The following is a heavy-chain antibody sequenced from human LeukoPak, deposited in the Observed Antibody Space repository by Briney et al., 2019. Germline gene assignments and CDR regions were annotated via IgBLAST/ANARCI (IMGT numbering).Heavy chain of an antibody. CDR2: VSSSSNYT. D-gene: IGHD4-17*01. CDR1: GFTFSHYY. CDR3: ARGRDDYGDYAPDY. J-gene: IGHJ4*02. V-gene: IGHV3-11*06. Sequence: GGSLRLSCAASGFTFSHYYMSWIRQAPGKGLEWVSYVSSSSNYTNYADSVKGRFTISRDNAKNSLYLQMNSLRAEDTAVYYCARGRDDYGDYAPDYWGRGTLVTVSS.